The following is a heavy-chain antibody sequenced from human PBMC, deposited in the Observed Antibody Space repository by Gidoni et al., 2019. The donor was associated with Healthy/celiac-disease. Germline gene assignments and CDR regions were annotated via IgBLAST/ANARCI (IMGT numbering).Heavy chain of an antibody. CDR2: ISYDGSNK. Sequence: QVQLVESGGGVVQPGRSLRLSCAASGFTFSSYAMHWGRQAPGKGLEWVAVISYDGSNKYYADSVKGRFTISRDNSKNTLYLQMNSLRAEDTAVYYCARDRGYSSSWSIYYYYYMDVWGKGTTVTVSS. CDR1: GFTFSSYA. V-gene: IGHV3-30*01. D-gene: IGHD6-13*01. CDR3: ARDRGYSSSWSIYYYYYMDV. J-gene: IGHJ6*03.